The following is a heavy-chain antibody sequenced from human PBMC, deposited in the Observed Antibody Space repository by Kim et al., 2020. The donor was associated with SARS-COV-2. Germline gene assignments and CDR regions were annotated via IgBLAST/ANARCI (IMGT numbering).Heavy chain of an antibody. J-gene: IGHJ6*02. D-gene: IGHD2-21*01. CDR3: ARDDSGGTLFDYGMDV. V-gene: IGHV4-59*01. Sequence: SREVRGTISVDTSKNQFSLKLSSVTAADTAVYYCARDDSGGTLFDYGMDVWGQGTTVTVSS.